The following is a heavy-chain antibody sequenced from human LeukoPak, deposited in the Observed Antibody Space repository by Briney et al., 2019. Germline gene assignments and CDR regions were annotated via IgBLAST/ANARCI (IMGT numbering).Heavy chain of an antibody. CDR1: GGSISSGGYS. Sequence: SETLSLTCAVSGGSISSGGYSWSWIRQPPGKGLEWIGYIYHSGSTYYNPSLKSRVTISVDRSKNQFSLKLSSVTAADTAVYYCARGVGDTSYWYFDLWGRGTLVTVSS. CDR2: IYHSGST. V-gene: IGHV4-30-2*01. CDR3: ARGVGDTSYWYFDL. J-gene: IGHJ2*01. D-gene: IGHD2-21*02.